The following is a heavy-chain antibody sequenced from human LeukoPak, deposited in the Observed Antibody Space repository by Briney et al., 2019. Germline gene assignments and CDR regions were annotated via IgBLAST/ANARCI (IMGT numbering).Heavy chain of an antibody. J-gene: IGHJ5*02. CDR1: GYTLTELS. D-gene: IGHD3-22*01. CDR2: FDSEDGET. Sequence: GASVKVSCKVSGYTLTELSMHWVRQAPGKGLEWMGGFDSEDGETIYAQKFQGRVTMTEDTSTDTAYMELSSLRSEDTAVYYCATLSKTYDSSGYYYSPNWFDPWGQGTLVTVSS. CDR3: ATLSKTYDSSGYYYSPNWFDP. V-gene: IGHV1-24*01.